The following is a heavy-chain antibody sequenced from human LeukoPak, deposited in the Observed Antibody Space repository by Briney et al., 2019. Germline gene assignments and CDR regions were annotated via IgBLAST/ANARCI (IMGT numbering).Heavy chain of an antibody. CDR1: GDSVSRNSAA. V-gene: IGHV6-1*01. Sequence: SQTLSLTCAISGDSVSRNSAAWNWIRQSPSRGLEWLGRTYYRSKWSNDYATSVKSRITVTPDTSKNQFSLQLNSVTPEDTAVYYCAREQQLVQDYWGQGTLVTVSS. CDR3: AREQQLVQDY. D-gene: IGHD6-13*01. J-gene: IGHJ4*02. CDR2: TYYRSKWSN.